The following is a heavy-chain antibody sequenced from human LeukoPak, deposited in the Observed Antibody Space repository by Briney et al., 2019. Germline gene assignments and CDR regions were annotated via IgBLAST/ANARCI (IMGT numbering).Heavy chain of an antibody. J-gene: IGHJ4*02. Sequence: ASVKVSCKASGYTFTSYYMHWVRQAPGQGLEWMGIINPSGGSTSYAQKFQGRVTMTRDTSTSTVYMEPSSLRSEDTAVYYCARGISEYSSGWLPYFDYWGQGTLVTVSS. CDR1: GYTFTSYY. D-gene: IGHD6-19*01. V-gene: IGHV1-46*01. CDR2: INPSGGST. CDR3: ARGISEYSSGWLPYFDY.